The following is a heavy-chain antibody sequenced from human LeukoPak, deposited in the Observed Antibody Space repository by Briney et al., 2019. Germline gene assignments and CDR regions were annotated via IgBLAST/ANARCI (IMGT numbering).Heavy chain of an antibody. CDR1: GGSISSYY. Sequence: SETLSLTCTGSGGSISSYYWSWIRQPPGKGLEWIGYIYYSGSTYYNPSLKSRVTISVDTSKNQFSLKVSSVTAADTAVYYCATPAPHYYGSGSYFSWGQGTLVTVSS. J-gene: IGHJ5*02. CDR3: ATPAPHYYGSGSYFS. CDR2: IYYSGST. V-gene: IGHV4-59*01. D-gene: IGHD3-10*01.